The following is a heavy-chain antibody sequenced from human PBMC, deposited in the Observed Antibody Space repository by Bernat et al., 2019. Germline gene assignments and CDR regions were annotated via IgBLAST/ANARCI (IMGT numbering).Heavy chain of an antibody. CDR1: GFIFSTYG. V-gene: IGHV3-30*03. J-gene: IGHJ6*02. Sequence: QVQLVESGGGVVQPGRSLRLFCAASGFIFSTYGMHWVRQAPGKGLEWVALISYDGSNKYYADSVKGRFTISRDNSKNTLYLQMNSLRAEDTAVYYCAREGPYYDFWSGYDSSWYGMDVWGQGTTVTVSS. D-gene: IGHD3-3*01. CDR2: ISYDGSNK. CDR3: AREGPYYDFWSGYDSSWYGMDV.